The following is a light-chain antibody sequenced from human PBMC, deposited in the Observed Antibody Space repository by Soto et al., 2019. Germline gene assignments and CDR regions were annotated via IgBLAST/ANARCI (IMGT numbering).Light chain of an antibody. CDR2: KAS. J-gene: IGKJ1*01. CDR1: ESISSW. Sequence: DIQMTQSPSTLSASIGDRVTITLPASESISSWLAWYQQKPGKAPKLLIYKASTLKSGVPSRFSGSGSGTEFTLTISSLQPDDFATYYCQQYNHYSGTFGQGTKVDI. CDR3: QQYNHYSGT. V-gene: IGKV1-5*03.